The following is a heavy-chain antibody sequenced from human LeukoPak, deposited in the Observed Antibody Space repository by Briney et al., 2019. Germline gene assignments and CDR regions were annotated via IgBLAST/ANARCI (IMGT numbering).Heavy chain of an antibody. J-gene: IGHJ4*02. CDR2: INHSGST. V-gene: IGHV4-34*01. CDR1: GGSFSGYY. D-gene: IGHD5-12*01. Sequence: SETLSLTCAVYGGSFSGYYWSWIRQPPGKGLEWIGEINHSGSTKYNPSLKSRVTISVDTSKNQFSLRLRSVTAADTAVYYCAREGYSGHDFIYWGQGTLVTVSS. CDR3: AREGYSGHDFIY.